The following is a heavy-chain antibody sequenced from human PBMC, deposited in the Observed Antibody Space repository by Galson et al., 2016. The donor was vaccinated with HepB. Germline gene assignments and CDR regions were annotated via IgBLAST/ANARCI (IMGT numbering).Heavy chain of an antibody. CDR2: ISFNENNK. CDR1: GFTFITYT. D-gene: IGHD1-26*01. CDR3: ARAGRNSYYFDY. Sequence: SLRLSCAASGFTFITYTMHWVRQAPGKGLEWVAVISFNENNKYHADSVKGRFTVSRDNSNNTLYLQMNTLKAEDTAVYYCARAGRNSYYFDYWGQGTLVSVSS. J-gene: IGHJ4*02. V-gene: IGHV3-30-3*01.